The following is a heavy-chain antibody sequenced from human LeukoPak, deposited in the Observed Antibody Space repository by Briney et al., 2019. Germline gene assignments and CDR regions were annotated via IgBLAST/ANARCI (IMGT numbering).Heavy chain of an antibody. CDR2: IYSGGES. Sequence: SETLSLTCTVSGDSISSSHYYWGWIRQSPGKGLEWIGSIYSGGESHYNPSLNSRVTIFLDTSKNRFSLNLISVTATDTAVYYCVRDYSNFVQGDWGQGTLVTVSS. CDR3: VRDYSNFVQGD. CDR1: GDSISSSHYY. J-gene: IGHJ4*02. V-gene: IGHV4-39*02. D-gene: IGHD4-11*01.